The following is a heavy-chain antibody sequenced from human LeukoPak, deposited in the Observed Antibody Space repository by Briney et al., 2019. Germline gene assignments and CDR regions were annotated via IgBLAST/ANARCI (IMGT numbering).Heavy chain of an antibody. V-gene: IGHV4-59*08. D-gene: IGHD2-15*01. CDR1: GDSISSYW. CDR3: TRLSCSGGSCYEGDY. Sequence: PSETLSLTCTVPGDSISSYWWSWIRQAPGKGLEWLGYIYYSGTTNYNPSLRSRVTMSVDTSKNPFSLQLSSVTAADTAVYYCTRLSCSGGSCYEGDYWGQGTLVTVSS. CDR2: IYYSGTT. J-gene: IGHJ4*02.